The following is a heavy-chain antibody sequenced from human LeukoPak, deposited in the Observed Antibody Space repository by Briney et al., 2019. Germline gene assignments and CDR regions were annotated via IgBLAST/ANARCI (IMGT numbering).Heavy chain of an antibody. CDR1: GGSISSYY. V-gene: IGHV4-59*08. CDR2: IYYSGST. J-gene: IGHJ5*02. CDR3: AXQXPYCXXTXCYPKNWFDP. D-gene: IGHD2-2*01. Sequence: PSETLSLTCTVSGGSISSYYWSWIRQPPGKGLEWIGYIYYSGSTNYNPSLKSRVTISVDTSKNQFSLKLSSVTAADTAVYYCAXQXPYCXXTXCYPKNWFDPWGQGTLVTVSS.